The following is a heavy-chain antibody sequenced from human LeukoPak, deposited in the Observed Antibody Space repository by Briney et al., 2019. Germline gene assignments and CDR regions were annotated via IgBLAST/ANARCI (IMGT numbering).Heavy chain of an antibody. CDR3: ARGPRWSVLLERKVGFDY. CDR1: GGTFSSYA. D-gene: IGHD3-10*01. Sequence: GASVKVSCKASGGTFSSYAISWVRQAPGQGLEWMGGIIPIFGTANYAQKFQGRVTMTRDTSTSTVYMELSSLRSEDTAVYYCARGPRWSVLLERKVGFDYWGQGTLVTVSS. V-gene: IGHV1-69*05. CDR2: IIPIFGTA. J-gene: IGHJ4*02.